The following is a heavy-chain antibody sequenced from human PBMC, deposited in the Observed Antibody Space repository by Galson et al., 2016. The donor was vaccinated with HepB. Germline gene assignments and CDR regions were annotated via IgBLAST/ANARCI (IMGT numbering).Heavy chain of an antibody. CDR3: VTEVNTTRAFDV. CDR1: GYTLTDVS. Sequence: SVKVSCKVSGYTLTDVSIHWVRQAPGKGLEWMGGFDAEFDETINAQKFRGRVTMTEDTSTDIAYMDLNSLRSEDTAVYYCVTEVNTTRAFDVWGQGTMVTVSS. V-gene: IGHV1-24*01. J-gene: IGHJ3*01. D-gene: IGHD1-1*01. CDR2: FDAEFDET.